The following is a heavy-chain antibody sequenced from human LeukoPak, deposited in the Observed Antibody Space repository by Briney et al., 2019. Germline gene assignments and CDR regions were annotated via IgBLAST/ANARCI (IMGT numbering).Heavy chain of an antibody. J-gene: IGHJ4*02. Sequence: PSETLSLTCAVYGGSFSGYYWSWIRQPPGKGLEWIGEINHSGSTNYDPSLKSRVTISVDTSKNQFSLKLSSVTAADTAVYYCVREPTDIVDYFDYWGQGTLVTVSS. D-gene: IGHD5-12*01. CDR1: GGSFSGYY. CDR2: INHSGST. V-gene: IGHV4-34*01. CDR3: VREPTDIVDYFDY.